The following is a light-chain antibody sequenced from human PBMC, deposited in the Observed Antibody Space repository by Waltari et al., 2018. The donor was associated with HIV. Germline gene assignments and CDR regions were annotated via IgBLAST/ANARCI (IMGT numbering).Light chain of an antibody. Sequence: QSVLTQPPSLSGAPGQPVTIPCPGTSSNIGADYHVHWYQQLPGTAPKRLIYGNTIRPSGVPDRFSGSKSGTSASLAITGLQADDEADYYCQSYDSSLSAWVFGGGTKLTVL. V-gene: IGLV1-40*01. CDR2: GNT. CDR3: QSYDSSLSAWV. CDR1: SSNIGADYH. J-gene: IGLJ3*02.